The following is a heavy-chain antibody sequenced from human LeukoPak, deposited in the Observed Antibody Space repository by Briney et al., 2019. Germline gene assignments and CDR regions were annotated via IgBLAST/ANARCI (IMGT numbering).Heavy chain of an antibody. CDR2: ISGGSGST. J-gene: IGHJ4*02. V-gene: IGHV3-23*01. Sequence: PGGSLRLSCAASGFTFSSYAMSWVRQAPGKGLAWVSTISGGSGSTYFADSVKGRFTIPRDNSKNTLYLQMNSLRDEDTAVYYCAKHRFESAGYHSTDWGQGTLVTVSS. CDR3: AKHRFESAGYHSTD. CDR1: GFTFSSYA. D-gene: IGHD3-22*01.